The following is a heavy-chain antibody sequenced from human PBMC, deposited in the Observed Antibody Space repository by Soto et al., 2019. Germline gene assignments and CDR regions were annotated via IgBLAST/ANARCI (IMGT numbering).Heavy chain of an antibody. CDR3: AHRRPGGCSFDS. V-gene: IGHV2-5*02. CDR2: IYWDDHK. D-gene: IGHD2-15*01. CDR1: GFSLSTSGVG. Sequence: QITLKESGPTLVKPTETLTLTCTFSGFSLSTSGVGVGWIRQPPGQALEWLAPIYWDDHKRYSPSLKSRLTNTKDTPRDQVILTMTNMDPVDTSTYYCAHRRPGGCSFDSWGQGTLVTVSS. J-gene: IGHJ4*02.